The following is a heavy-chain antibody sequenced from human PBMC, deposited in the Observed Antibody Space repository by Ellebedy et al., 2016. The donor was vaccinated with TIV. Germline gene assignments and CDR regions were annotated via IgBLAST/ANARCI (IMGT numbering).Heavy chain of an antibody. V-gene: IGHV1-2*04. Sequence: AASVKVSCKASGYTFTGYYMHWVRQAPGQGLEWMGWINPNSGGTNYAQKFQGWATMTRDTSISTAYMELSRLRSDDTAVYYCARDRGSYAYDYWGRGTLVTVSS. J-gene: IGHJ4*02. CDR1: GYTFTGYY. CDR3: ARDRGSYAYDY. CDR2: INPNSGGT. D-gene: IGHD3-16*01.